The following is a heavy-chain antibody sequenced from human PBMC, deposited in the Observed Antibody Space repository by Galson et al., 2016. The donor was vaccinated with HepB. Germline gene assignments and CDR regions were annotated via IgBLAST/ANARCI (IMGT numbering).Heavy chain of an antibody. Sequence: PALVKPTQTLTLTCTFSGLSLRTSGEGVAWIRQPPGKALEWLALVYWNDDKRYSPTLKSRLTITKDTSRNLVVLRMTNMGPVDTATYYCAHQSRGYNYGYVRWGQGTLVTVSS. CDR2: VYWNDDK. D-gene: IGHD5-18*01. CDR3: AHQSRGYNYGYVR. CDR1: GLSLRTSGEG. V-gene: IGHV2-5*01. J-gene: IGHJ4*02.